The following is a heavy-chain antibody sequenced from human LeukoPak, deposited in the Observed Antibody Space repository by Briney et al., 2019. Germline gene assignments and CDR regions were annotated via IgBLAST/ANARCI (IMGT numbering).Heavy chain of an antibody. V-gene: IGHV3-30*02. Sequence: GGSLRLSCAASGFTFSSYGMHWVRQAPGKGLEWVSFIRYDGSDKYYADSVKGRFTISRDNSKNTLYLQMNSLRAEDTAVYYCAKDPGPTYYYDSSGYFHYWGQGTLVTVSS. CDR3: AKDPGPTYYYDSSGYFHY. CDR1: GFTFSSYG. D-gene: IGHD3-22*01. J-gene: IGHJ4*02. CDR2: IRYDGSDK.